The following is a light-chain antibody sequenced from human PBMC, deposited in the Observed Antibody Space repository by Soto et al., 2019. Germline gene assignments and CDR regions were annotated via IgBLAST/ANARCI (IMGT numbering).Light chain of an antibody. CDR2: DVS. Sequence: QSALTQPASVSGSPGQSITISCTGTSNDVGGYNYVSWYQQHPDKAPKLMIYDVSNRPSGVSNRFSGSKSGNTASLTISGLQAEDEADYYCSSYTSSSTLVVFGGGTQLTVL. CDR3: SSYTSSSTLVV. CDR1: SNDVGGYNY. V-gene: IGLV2-14*01. J-gene: IGLJ2*01.